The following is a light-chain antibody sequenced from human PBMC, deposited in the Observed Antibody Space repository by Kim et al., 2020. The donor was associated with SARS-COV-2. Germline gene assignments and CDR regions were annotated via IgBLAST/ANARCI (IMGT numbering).Light chain of an antibody. CDR3: AAWDDSLNGVV. Sequence: ELTQPPSASGTPGQRVTISCSGSSSNIGSNTVNWYQQLPGTAPKLLIYSNNQRPSGVPDRFSGSKSGTSASLAISGLQSEDEADYYCAAWDDSLNGVVFGGGTKVTVL. J-gene: IGLJ2*01. V-gene: IGLV1-44*01. CDR1: SSNIGSNT. CDR2: SNN.